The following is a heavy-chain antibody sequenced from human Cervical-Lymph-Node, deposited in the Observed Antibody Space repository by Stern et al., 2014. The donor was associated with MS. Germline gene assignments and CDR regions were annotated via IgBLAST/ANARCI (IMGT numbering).Heavy chain of an antibody. Sequence: QLVQSGAEVKKPGSSVKVSFKVSGATFSTNGISWVRQCPGQGLEWMGATVTILVWSNYAQRFRGRFTITADESTSTSYMELTSLRSDDTGVYYCAREHHGGNFAAWGQGTLVTVSS. V-gene: IGHV1-69*01. J-gene: IGHJ5*02. D-gene: IGHD4-23*01. CDR2: TVTILVWS. CDR3: AREHHGGNFAA. CDR1: GATFSTNG.